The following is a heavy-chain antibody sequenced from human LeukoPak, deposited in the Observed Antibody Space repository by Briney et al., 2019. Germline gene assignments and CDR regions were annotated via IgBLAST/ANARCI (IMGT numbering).Heavy chain of an antibody. CDR3: AKGPYWDY. V-gene: IGHV3-43*01. CDR2: ISWDGGTT. D-gene: IGHD2-8*02. Sequence: GGSLRLSCAASGFTFDDYSMHWLRQAPGKGLEWVSLISWDGGTTYYADSVKGRFTIPRDNRKKFLYLQMNGLRTEDTALYHCAKGPYWDYWGQGTLVTVSS. CDR1: GFTFDDYS. J-gene: IGHJ4*02.